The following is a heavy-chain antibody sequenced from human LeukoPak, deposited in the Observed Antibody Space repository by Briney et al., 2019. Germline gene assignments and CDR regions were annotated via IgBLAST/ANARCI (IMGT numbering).Heavy chain of an antibody. D-gene: IGHD6-19*01. Sequence: SVKVSCKASGGTFSSYAISWVRQAPGQGLEWMGGIIPIFGTANYAQKFQGRVTITADESTSTAYMELSSLRSEDTAVFYCARGRDSGWYDWFDPWGQGTLVTVSS. CDR2: IIPIFGTA. CDR3: ARGRDSGWYDWFDP. V-gene: IGHV1-69*13. CDR1: GGTFSSYA. J-gene: IGHJ5*02.